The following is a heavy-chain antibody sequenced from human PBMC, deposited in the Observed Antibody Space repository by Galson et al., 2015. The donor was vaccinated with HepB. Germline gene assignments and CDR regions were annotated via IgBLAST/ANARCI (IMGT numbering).Heavy chain of an antibody. CDR3: ARAHNCTTFGVVCFYTEFYMDV. CDR1: GYNFNSYD. V-gene: IGHV1-8*01. CDR2: MNPRTGNI. J-gene: IGHJ6*03. Sequence: SVKVSCKASGYNFNSYDTNWVRQVSGQGLEWMGWMNPRTGNIGYAQNFQGRITMTTDTSTSTVYMELSSLTPEDSAVYYCARAHNCTTFGVVCFYTEFYMDVWGKGTTVTVSS. D-gene: IGHD3-3*01.